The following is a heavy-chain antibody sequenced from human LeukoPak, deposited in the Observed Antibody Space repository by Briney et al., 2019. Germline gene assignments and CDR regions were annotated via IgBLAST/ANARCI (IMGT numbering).Heavy chain of an antibody. CDR2: MNPNSGNT. CDR1: GYTFTSYD. V-gene: IGHV1-8*03. CDR3: AREVIVGATTSDYFDY. D-gene: IGHD1-26*01. J-gene: IGHJ4*02. Sequence: EASVKVSCKASGYTFTSYDINWVRQATGQGLEWMGWMNPNSGNTGYAQKFQGRVTITRNTSISTAYMELSSLRSEDTAVYYCAREVIVGATTSDYFDYWGQGTLVTVSS.